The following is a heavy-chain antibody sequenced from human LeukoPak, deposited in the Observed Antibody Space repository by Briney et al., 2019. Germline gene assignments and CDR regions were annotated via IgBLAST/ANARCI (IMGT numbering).Heavy chain of an antibody. CDR3: ARLTRGGYYVLLWFGEIFDY. CDR2: INHSGST. J-gene: IGHJ4*02. V-gene: IGHV4-34*01. Sequence: SETLSLTCAVYGGSFSGYYWSWIRQPPGKGLEWIGEINHSGSTNYNPSLKSRVTISVDTSKNQFSLKLSSVTAADTAVYYCARLTRGGYYVLLWFGEIFDYWGQGTLVTVSS. D-gene: IGHD3-10*01. CDR1: GGSFSGYY.